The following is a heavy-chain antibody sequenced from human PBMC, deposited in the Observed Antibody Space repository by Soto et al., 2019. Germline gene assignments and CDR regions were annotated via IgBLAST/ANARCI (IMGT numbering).Heavy chain of an antibody. D-gene: IGHD2-8*01. CDR3: TREGNGKHFEP. Sequence: ASVKVSCKASGYTFTSYYIHWVRQAPGQGLEWMGIINPSDGGTRYAQKLQGRVTMTRDTSTSTIYMEVTSLKSEDTAVYYCTREGNGKHFEPWGQGTLVTVS. CDR2: INPSDGGT. J-gene: IGHJ5*02. CDR1: GYTFTSYY. V-gene: IGHV1-46*01.